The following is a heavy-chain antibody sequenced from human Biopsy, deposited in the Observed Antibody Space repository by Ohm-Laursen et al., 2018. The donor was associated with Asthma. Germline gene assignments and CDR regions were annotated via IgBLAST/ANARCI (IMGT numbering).Heavy chain of an antibody. CDR2: IYYSGTT. J-gene: IGHJ6*02. Sequence: SETLSLTCSLSSGSGGYMRSGNYYWGWIRQPSGKGLEWIGSIYYSGTTYYNPFLESRVTVSADTSKNQFSLKLTSVTAADTAVYYCVRGSSSWHHGPFHYYYGLDVWGQGTTATVSS. CDR3: VRGSSSWHHGPFHYYYGLDV. D-gene: IGHD6-13*01. V-gene: IGHV4-39*01. CDR1: SGSGGYMRSGNYY.